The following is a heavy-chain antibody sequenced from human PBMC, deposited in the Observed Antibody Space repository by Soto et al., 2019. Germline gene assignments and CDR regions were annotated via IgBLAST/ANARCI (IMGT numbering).Heavy chain of an antibody. CDR2: ISGSGSSR. CDR3: ARAPMPDDSDFWNGNDGFDA. Sequence: GGSLRLSCAASGFTFSDYYMRWIRQAPGKGLEWISYISGSGSSRFHADSVKGRFTISRDNAKNSLFLQMNSLRAEDTAIYDCARAPMPDDSDFWNGNDGFDAWGQGTTVTVSS. V-gene: IGHV3-11*01. CDR1: GFTFSDYY. J-gene: IGHJ3*01. D-gene: IGHD3-3*01.